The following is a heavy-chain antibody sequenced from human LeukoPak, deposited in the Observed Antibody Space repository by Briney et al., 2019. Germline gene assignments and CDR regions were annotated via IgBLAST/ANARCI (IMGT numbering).Heavy chain of an antibody. V-gene: IGHV1-69*04. CDR1: GGTFSSYA. CDR2: IIPILGIA. J-gene: IGHJ5*02. Sequence: GSSVKVSCKASGGTFSSYAISWVRQAPGQGLEWMGRIIPILGIANYAQKFQGRVTITADKSTSTAYMELSSLRSEDTAVYYCARVLAVAVNWFDPWGQGTLVTVSS. CDR3: ARVLAVAVNWFDP. D-gene: IGHD6-19*01.